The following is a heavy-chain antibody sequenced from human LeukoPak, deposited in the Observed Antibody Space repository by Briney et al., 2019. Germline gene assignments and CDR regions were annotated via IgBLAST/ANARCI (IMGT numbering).Heavy chain of an antibody. CDR2: INHSGST. CDR1: GGSFSGYY. J-gene: IGHJ3*02. Sequence: SETLSLTCAVYGGSFSGYYWSWIRLPPGKGLEWIGEINHSGSTNYNPSLKSRVTISVDTSKNQFSLKLSSVTAADTAVYYCARPSLYCGGDCYSDAFDIWGQGTMVTVSS. V-gene: IGHV4-34*01. CDR3: ARPSLYCGGDCYSDAFDI. D-gene: IGHD2-21*02.